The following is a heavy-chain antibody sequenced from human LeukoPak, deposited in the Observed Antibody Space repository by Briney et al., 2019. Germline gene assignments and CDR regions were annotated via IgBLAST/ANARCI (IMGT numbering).Heavy chain of an antibody. CDR1: GDSISRSGYH. Sequence: SETLSLTCSVSGDSISRSGYHWGWIRQPPGKGLEWIANIYYSGSTFYNPSLKSRVTISVDTSKSQFFLNLSSVTAADTAVYYCAVGRGNYDFWSGRNWFDPWAREPWSPSPQ. CDR3: AVGRGNYDFWSGRNWFDP. V-gene: IGHV4-39*01. D-gene: IGHD3-3*01. J-gene: IGHJ5*02. CDR2: IYYSGST.